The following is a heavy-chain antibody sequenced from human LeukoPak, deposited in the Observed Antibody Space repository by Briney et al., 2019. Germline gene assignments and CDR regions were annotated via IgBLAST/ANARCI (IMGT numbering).Heavy chain of an antibody. J-gene: IGHJ4*02. CDR2: INHGGST. D-gene: IGHD6-13*01. CDR1: GGSFSGYY. V-gene: IGHV4-34*01. Sequence: SETLSLTCAVYGGSFSGYYWSWIRQPPGKGLEWIGEINHGGSTNYNPSLKSRVTISVDTSKNQFSLKLSSVTAADTAVYYCARGRIPDDYWGQGTLVTVSS. CDR3: ARGRIPDDY.